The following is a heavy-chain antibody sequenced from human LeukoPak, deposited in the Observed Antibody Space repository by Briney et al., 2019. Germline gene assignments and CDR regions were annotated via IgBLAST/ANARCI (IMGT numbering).Heavy chain of an antibody. CDR3: ARDSLAYMAFDY. Sequence: SETLSLTCAVYGGSFSGYYWSWIRQPPGKGLEWIGYIYYSGSTNYNPSLKSRVTISVDTSKNQFSLKLSSVTAADTAVYYSARDSLAYMAFDYWGQGTLVTVSS. J-gene: IGHJ4*02. CDR2: IYYSGST. V-gene: IGHV4-59*01. D-gene: IGHD1-14*01. CDR1: GGSFSGYY.